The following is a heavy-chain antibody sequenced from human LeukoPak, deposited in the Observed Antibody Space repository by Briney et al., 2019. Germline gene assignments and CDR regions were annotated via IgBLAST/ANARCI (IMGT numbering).Heavy chain of an antibody. D-gene: IGHD2-15*01. CDR1: GFTFSSYA. V-gene: IGHV3-23*01. J-gene: IGHJ4*02. Sequence: GGSLRLSCAASGFTFSSYAMSWVRQAPGKGLEWVSAISGSGGSTYYADSVKGRFTISGDNSKNTLYLQMNSLRAEDTAVYYCAKGLRIVVVVAATHYWGQGTLVTVSS. CDR3: AKGLRIVVVVAATHY. CDR2: ISGSGGST.